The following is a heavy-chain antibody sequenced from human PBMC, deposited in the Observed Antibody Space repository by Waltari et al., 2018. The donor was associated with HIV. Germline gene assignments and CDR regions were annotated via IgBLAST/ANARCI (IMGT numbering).Heavy chain of an antibody. Sequence: QVQLVASGGGVVQPGRSLRLSCAASGFTFSSYGMHWVRQAPGKGLGWVAVIWYDGSNKYYADSVKGRFTISRDNSKNTLYLQMNSLRAEDTAVYYCAREDLLYCGGDCYPGDYWGQGTLVTVSS. CDR2: IWYDGSNK. D-gene: IGHD2-21*02. V-gene: IGHV3-33*01. J-gene: IGHJ4*02. CDR3: AREDLLYCGGDCYPGDY. CDR1: GFTFSSYG.